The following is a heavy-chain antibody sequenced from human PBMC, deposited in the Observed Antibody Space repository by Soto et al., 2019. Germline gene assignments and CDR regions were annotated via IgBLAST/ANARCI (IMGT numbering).Heavy chain of an antibody. CDR1: GFTVSSNY. V-gene: IGHV3-53*04. Sequence: GSLRLSCAASGFTVSSNYMSWVRQAPGKGLEWVSVIYSGGSTYYADSVKGRFTISRHNSKNTLYLQMNSLRAEDTAVYYCARASAAGKSYNFDYWGQGTLVTVSS. D-gene: IGHD6-13*01. CDR3: ARASAAGKSYNFDY. J-gene: IGHJ4*02. CDR2: IYSGGST.